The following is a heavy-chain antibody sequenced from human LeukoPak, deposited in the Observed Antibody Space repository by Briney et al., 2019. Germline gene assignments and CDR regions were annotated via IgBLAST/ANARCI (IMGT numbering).Heavy chain of an antibody. CDR1: GFTLSSYS. D-gene: IGHD3-10*01. V-gene: IGHV3-48*02. CDR2: IGSTSTI. CDR3: ARDTPSRGSFDY. Sequence: GGSLRLSCAASGFTLSSYSMNWVRQAPGKGLEWVSYIGSTSTIYYADSVKGQFTISRDNAKNSLYLQMNNLRDEDTAVYYCARDTPSRGSFDYWGQGTLVTVSS. J-gene: IGHJ4*02.